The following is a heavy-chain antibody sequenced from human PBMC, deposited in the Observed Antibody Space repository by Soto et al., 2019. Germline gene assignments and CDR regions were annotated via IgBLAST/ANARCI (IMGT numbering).Heavy chain of an antibody. CDR1: GFTFNNYA. CDR3: AKARSSAGSCYNY. CDR2: ISGSGDST. V-gene: IGHV3-23*01. Sequence: GGSLRLSCAASGFTFNNYAMSWVRQAPGKGLEWVSDISGSGDSTYYADSVKGRFTISRDNSKNTLYLQINSLRGEDTATYYCAKARSSAGSCYNYWGQGALVTVSS. D-gene: IGHD2-15*01. J-gene: IGHJ4*02.